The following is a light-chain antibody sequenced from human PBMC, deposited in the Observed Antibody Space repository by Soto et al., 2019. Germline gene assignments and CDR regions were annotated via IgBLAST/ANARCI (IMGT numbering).Light chain of an antibody. CDR1: QSVFSS. CDR2: GSA. Sequence: EIVMTQSPATLSVSPGERATLSCRASQSVFSSLAWYQQRPGQAPRLLIYGSATRATGIPDRFSGGGSGTEFTLTISSLQSEDSAVYYCQQYHSWPAFGQGTKVDIK. CDR3: QQYHSWPA. J-gene: IGKJ1*01. V-gene: IGKV3-15*01.